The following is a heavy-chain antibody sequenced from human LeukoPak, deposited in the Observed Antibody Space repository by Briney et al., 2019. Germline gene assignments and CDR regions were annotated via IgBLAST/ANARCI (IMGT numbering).Heavy chain of an antibody. D-gene: IGHD6-6*01. Sequence: PSETLSLTCTVSGGSISSYYWSWIRQPPGMGLEWIGYIHYSGSTDDNPSLKSRVTISVDTSKNQFSLKLSSVTAADTAVYYCARIEYSSSPRVDYWGQGTLVTVSS. CDR1: GGSISSYY. J-gene: IGHJ4*02. CDR3: ARIEYSSSPRVDY. CDR2: IHYSGST. V-gene: IGHV4-59*01.